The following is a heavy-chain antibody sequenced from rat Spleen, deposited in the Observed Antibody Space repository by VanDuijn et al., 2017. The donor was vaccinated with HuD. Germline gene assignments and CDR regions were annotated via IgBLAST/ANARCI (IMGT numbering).Heavy chain of an antibody. CDR2: INYDGRST. J-gene: IGHJ4*01. CDR1: GFTFNNYW. D-gene: IGHD4-3*01. CDR3: SIHGRGERTYYYVLDV. Sequence: EVQLVESGGGLVQPGRSLKLSCAASGFTFNNYWLSWVRQTPGKGLEWVATINYDGRSTFYRDSVRARFTISRDNAKSILYLQMDSLQSEDTATYDCSIHGRGERTYYYVLDVWCQGASVTVSS. V-gene: IGHV5-29*01.